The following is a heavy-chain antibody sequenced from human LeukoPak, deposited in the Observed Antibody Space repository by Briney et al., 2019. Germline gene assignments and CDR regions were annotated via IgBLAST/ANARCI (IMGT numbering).Heavy chain of an antibody. J-gene: IGHJ4*02. D-gene: IGHD5-18*01. CDR2: IYYSGST. Sequence: PSETLSLTCTVSGGSISSYYWSWVRQPPGKGLEWIGYIYYSGSTNYNPSLKSRVTISVDTSKNQFSLKLSSVTAADTAVYFCARDLSYGGQGYFDYWGQGTLVTVSS. CDR3: ARDLSYGGQGYFDY. CDR1: GGSISSYY. V-gene: IGHV4-59*01.